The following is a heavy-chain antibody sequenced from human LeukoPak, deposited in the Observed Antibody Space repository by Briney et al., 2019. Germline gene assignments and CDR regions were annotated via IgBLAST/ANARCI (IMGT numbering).Heavy chain of an antibody. CDR2: INQDGSER. J-gene: IGHJ4*02. CDR3: ASSYYYDGDY. D-gene: IGHD3-22*01. V-gene: IGHV3-7*01. Sequence: GGSLRLSCAASGFIFSNYGMSWVRQAPGRGLEWVANINQDGSERNYVDSVKGRFTISRDNAKNSLYLQMNSLRAEDTAVYYCASSYYYDGDYWGQGTLVTVSS. CDR1: GFIFSNYG.